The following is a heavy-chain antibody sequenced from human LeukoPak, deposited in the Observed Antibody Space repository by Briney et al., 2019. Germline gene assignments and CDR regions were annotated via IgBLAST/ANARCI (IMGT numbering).Heavy chain of an antibody. Sequence: ASVKVSCKASGYTFTGYYMHWVRQAPGQGLGWMGWISAYNGNTNYAQKLQGRVTMTTDTSTSTAYMELRSLRSDDTAVYYCARDLEYSSSSPSYMDVWGKGTTVTVSS. J-gene: IGHJ6*03. CDR2: ISAYNGNT. CDR3: ARDLEYSSSSPSYMDV. V-gene: IGHV1-18*04. CDR1: GYTFTGYY. D-gene: IGHD6-6*01.